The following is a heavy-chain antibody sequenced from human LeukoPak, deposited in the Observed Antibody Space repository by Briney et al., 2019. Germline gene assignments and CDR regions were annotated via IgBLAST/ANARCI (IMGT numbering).Heavy chain of an antibody. CDR1: GFTFSSSW. V-gene: IGHV3-7*01. CDR3: TRVSLLDSPDY. J-gene: IGHJ4*02. D-gene: IGHD3-10*01. CDR2: IKEDGSEK. Sequence: PGGSLRLSCAASGFTFSSSWMNWVRQAPGKGLEWVANIKEDGSEKYYVDSVKGRFTISRDNAKKSLYLQMSSLRAEDTAVYYCTRVSLLDSPDYWGQGTLVTVSS.